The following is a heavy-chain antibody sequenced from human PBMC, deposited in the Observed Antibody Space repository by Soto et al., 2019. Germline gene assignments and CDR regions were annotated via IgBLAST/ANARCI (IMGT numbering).Heavy chain of an antibody. D-gene: IGHD5-12*01. J-gene: IGHJ6*02. CDR2: IVPIFGTA. Sequence: QVQLVQSGAEVKKPGSSVKVSCKACGGTFSSHGISWVRQAPGQGLEWMGGIVPIFGTADDAQRFRGRVTITADESTSTAYMELSSLRSEDTAVYYCARGRYSGYDMPDTYYYYNYGMDVWGQGTTVTVSS. V-gene: IGHV1-69*12. CDR1: GGTFSSHG. CDR3: ARGRYSGYDMPDTYYYYNYGMDV.